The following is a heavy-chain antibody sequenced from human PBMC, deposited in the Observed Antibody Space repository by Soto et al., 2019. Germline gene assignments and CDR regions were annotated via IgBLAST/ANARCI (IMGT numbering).Heavy chain of an antibody. Sequence: QVQLVESGGGVVQPGTSQRLSCAASGFTFSSHAMHWVRQAPGKGLEWVALISYDGGNKDYTDSVKGRFTISRDDSKNTLYLHMNSLRSEDTAVYYCARACHYYGSGSYSDFDYWGQGTLVTVSS. D-gene: IGHD3-10*01. J-gene: IGHJ4*02. CDR2: ISYDGGNK. CDR3: ARACHYYGSGSYSDFDY. CDR1: GFTFSSHA. V-gene: IGHV3-30-3*01.